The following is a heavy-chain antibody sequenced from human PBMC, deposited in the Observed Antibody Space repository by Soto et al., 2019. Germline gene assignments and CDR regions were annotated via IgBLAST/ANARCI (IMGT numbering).Heavy chain of an antibody. Sequence: GGSLRLSCAASGFTFSSHAMSWVRQAPGKGLEWVSAISNSGGSTYYADSVKGRFTISRDNSRNTLYLQMNSLRAEDTAVYYCARDGSDSTPFDYWGQGTLVTVSS. J-gene: IGHJ4*02. CDR3: ARDGSDSTPFDY. D-gene: IGHD2-21*02. CDR1: GFTFSSHA. V-gene: IGHV3-23*01. CDR2: ISNSGGST.